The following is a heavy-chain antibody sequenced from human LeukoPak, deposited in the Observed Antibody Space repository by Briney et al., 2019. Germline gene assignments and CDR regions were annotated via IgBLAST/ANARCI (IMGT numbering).Heavy chain of an antibody. J-gene: IGHJ4*02. CDR3: AREFSCIAARGCYYFDY. V-gene: IGHV3-11*01. CDR2: ISSSGSTI. Sequence: GGSLRLSCAAPGFTFSDYYMSWIRQAPGKGLEWVSYISSSGSTIYYADSVKGRFTISRDNAKNSLYLQMNSLRAEDTAVYYCAREFSCIAARGCYYFDYWGQGTLVTVSS. D-gene: IGHD6-6*01. CDR1: GFTFSDYY.